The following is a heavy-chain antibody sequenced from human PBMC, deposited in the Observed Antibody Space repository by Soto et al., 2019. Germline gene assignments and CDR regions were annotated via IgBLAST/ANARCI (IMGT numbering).Heavy chain of an antibody. V-gene: IGHV1-46*03. CDR1: GYTFTSYY. CDR3: ARVPRITMVRGAHYYFDY. D-gene: IGHD3-10*01. J-gene: IGHJ4*02. Sequence: SVKVSCKASGYTFTSYYMHWVRQAPGQGLEWMGIINPSGGSTSYAQKFQGRVTMTRDTSTSTVYMELSSLRSEDTAVYYCARVPRITMVRGAHYYFDYWGQGPLLTLSS. CDR2: INPSGGST.